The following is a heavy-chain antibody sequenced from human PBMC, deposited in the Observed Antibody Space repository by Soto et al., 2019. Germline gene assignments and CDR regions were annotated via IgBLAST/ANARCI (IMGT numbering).Heavy chain of an antibody. V-gene: IGHV3-7*01. CDR3: ARYGASGGRCYDC. J-gene: IGHJ4*02. CDR1: GFILSSYY. Sequence: GSLRLSCAASGFILSSYYMSWVRQAPGKGPEWVANIKQDGSDKYYVDSVKGRFTIFRDNAKNSLHLQMNSLRVEDTAIYYCARYGASGGRCYDCWGQGTLVTVS. CDR2: IKQDGSDK. D-gene: IGHD2-15*01.